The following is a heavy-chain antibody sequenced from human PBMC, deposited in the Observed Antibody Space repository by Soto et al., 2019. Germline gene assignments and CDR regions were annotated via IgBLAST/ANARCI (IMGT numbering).Heavy chain of an antibody. CDR2: ISPDGSIT. V-gene: IGHV3-74*01. CDR1: GFTFRSYW. Sequence: GGSLRLSCAASGFTFRSYWMHWVRQAPGKGLVWVSRISPDGSITNYADSVKGRFTISRDNAKNTLFLQMSSLRAEDTAVYYCTREVATVPDYWGQGTLVTVSS. J-gene: IGHJ4*02. D-gene: IGHD6-13*01. CDR3: TREVATVPDY.